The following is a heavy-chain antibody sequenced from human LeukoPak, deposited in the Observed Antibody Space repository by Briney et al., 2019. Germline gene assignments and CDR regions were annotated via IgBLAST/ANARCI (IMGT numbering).Heavy chain of an antibody. V-gene: IGHV1-2*02. CDR2: INPKSGGT. D-gene: IGHD3-16*01. J-gene: IGHJ4*02. CDR3: ARDQGDYYFDY. CDR1: GYTFTGYY. Sequence: ASVKVSCKASGYTFTGYYIHWVRQAPGQGLEWMGWINPKSGGTKYAQKFQGRVTMTRNTSISTAYMDLRSLTSDDTAVYYCARDQGDYYFDYWDQGILVTVSS.